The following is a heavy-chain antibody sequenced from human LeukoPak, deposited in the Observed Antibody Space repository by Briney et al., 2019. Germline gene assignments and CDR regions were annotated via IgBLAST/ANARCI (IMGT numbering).Heavy chain of an antibody. Sequence: PGGSLRLSCAASGFTVSSSYMSWVRQAPGKGLEWVSGISAGGSSTYYADSVRGRFTISRDNSKNTLYLQMNSLRAEDTAVYYCAKPTGSYSTGAGYYGMDVWGQGTTVTVSS. D-gene: IGHD1-26*01. CDR3: AKPTGSYSTGAGYYGMDV. CDR1: GFTVSSSY. J-gene: IGHJ6*02. V-gene: IGHV3-23*01. CDR2: ISAGGSST.